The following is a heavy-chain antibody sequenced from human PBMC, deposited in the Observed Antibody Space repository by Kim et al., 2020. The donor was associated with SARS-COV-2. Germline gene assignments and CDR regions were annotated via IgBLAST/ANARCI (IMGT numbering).Heavy chain of an antibody. J-gene: IGHJ4*02. D-gene: IGHD3-10*01. CDR1: GFTFSNYA. CDR3: VTRNYYNSGSYYEGAPFDF. CDR2: ISSDGGST. Sequence: GGSLRLSCSASGFTFSNYARHWVRQAPGKGLEYVSAISSDGGSTYYADPVKGRFTISRDNSKNMLYVQMSSLRVEDTAIYYCVTRNYYNSGSYYEGAPFDFWGQGTLVTVS. V-gene: IGHV3-64*05.